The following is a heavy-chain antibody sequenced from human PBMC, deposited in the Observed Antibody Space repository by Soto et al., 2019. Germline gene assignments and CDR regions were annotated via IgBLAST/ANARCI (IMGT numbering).Heavy chain of an antibody. V-gene: IGHV1-46*01. CDR2: INPSGGSP. CDR1: GYIFTTYY. CDR3: ARDGTYGQFDY. J-gene: IGHJ4*02. D-gene: IGHD1-7*01. Sequence: GASGKVSCKASGYIFTTYYMHWLRQAPGQGLEWMGIINPSGGSPTYAQKFQDRVTLTRHTSTSTVYMELSSLRSEDTAVYYCARDGTYGQFDYWGQGTLVTVSS.